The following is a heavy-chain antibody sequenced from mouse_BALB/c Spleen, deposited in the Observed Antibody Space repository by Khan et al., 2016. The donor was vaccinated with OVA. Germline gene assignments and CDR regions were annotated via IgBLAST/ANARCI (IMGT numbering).Heavy chain of an antibody. CDR2: ISYSGGT. V-gene: IGHV3-2*02. CDR3: ARGNYYGYYFDY. J-gene: IGHJ2*01. D-gene: IGHD1-1*01. CDR1: GYSITSGYA. Sequence: DVKLQESGPGLVKPSQSLSLTCTVTGYSITSGYAWNWIRQFPENKLEWMGYISYSGGTSYNPSLKSRISITRDTSKNQFFLQLNSVTTEDTATYYCARGNYYGYYFDYWGQGTTLTVSS.